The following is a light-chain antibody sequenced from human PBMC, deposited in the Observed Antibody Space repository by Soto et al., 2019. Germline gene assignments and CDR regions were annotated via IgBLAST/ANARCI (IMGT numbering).Light chain of an antibody. CDR3: QQLKTYPYT. Sequence: DIQLTQSPSTLTASVGDRVTIGCRASESISYWLAWYQQKPGKAPKLLIYDASSLRSGVPSRFSGSGSGTEFTLTISTLQPDDFATYYCQQLKTYPYTFGQGTRLDIK. J-gene: IGKJ2*01. V-gene: IGKV1-5*01. CDR1: ESISYW. CDR2: DAS.